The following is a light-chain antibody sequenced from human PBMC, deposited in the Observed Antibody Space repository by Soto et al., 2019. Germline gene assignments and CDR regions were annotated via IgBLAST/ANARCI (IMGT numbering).Light chain of an antibody. Sequence: QSALTQPASVSGSPGQSITISCTGTSNAIGGYNLVSWYQQHPGKAPKLIIFEANKRPAGVSDRFSGSRSGNTASLTISALQAEDEANYSCCSFAGGATFVFGGGTQLTVL. CDR1: SNAIGGYNL. J-gene: IGLJ2*01. V-gene: IGLV2-23*02. CDR3: CSFAGGATFV. CDR2: EAN.